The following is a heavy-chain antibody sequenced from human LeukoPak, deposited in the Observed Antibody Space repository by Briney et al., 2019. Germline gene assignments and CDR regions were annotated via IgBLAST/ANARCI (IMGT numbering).Heavy chain of an antibody. J-gene: IGHJ4*02. V-gene: IGHV3-20*04. Sequence: GGSLRLSCAASGFTFDDYGMSWVRQAPGKGLEWVSGINWNGGSTGYADSVKGRFTISRDNAKNSLYLQMNSLRAEDTAVYYCARARYCSGGSCYFDYWGQGTLVTVSS. CDR3: ARARYCSGGSCYFDY. CDR1: GFTFDDYG. D-gene: IGHD2-15*01. CDR2: INWNGGST.